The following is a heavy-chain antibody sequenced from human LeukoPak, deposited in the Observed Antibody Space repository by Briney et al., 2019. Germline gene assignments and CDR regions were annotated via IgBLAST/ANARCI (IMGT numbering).Heavy chain of an antibody. J-gene: IGHJ6*03. Sequence: SVKVSCKASGGTFSSYAISWVRQAPGQGLEWMGGIIPIFGTANYAQKFQGRVTMTRDMSTSTVYMELSSLRSEDTAVYYCARDTPAAMGQDYYYYMDVWGKGTTVTVSS. CDR2: IIPIFGTA. CDR3: ARDTPAAMGQDYYYYMDV. D-gene: IGHD2-2*01. V-gene: IGHV1-69*05. CDR1: GGTFSSYA.